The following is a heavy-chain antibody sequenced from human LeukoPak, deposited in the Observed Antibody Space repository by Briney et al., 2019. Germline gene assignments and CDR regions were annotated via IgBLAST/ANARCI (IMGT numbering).Heavy chain of an antibody. CDR2: VYYRGTT. V-gene: IGHV4-59*08. Sequence: SETLSLTCTVSGASISNYYCSWIRQSPGKGLEWGGYVYYRGTTNYNPSLKSRVTISVDTSKNQFALKLTAGTAADTAVYYCARSGSYGGHFDNWGQGALVTVSS. CDR3: ARSGSYGGHFDN. D-gene: IGHD3-10*01. J-gene: IGHJ4*02. CDR1: GASISNYY.